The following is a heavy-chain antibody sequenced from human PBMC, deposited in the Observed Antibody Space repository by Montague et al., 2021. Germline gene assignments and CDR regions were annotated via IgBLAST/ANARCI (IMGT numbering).Heavy chain of an antibody. CDR1: GFSFSTYS. J-gene: IGHJ5*02. CDR3: ARPYGSGTFQA. V-gene: IGHV3-48*02. D-gene: IGHD3-10*01. Sequence: SLRLSCAASGFSFSTYSMNWVRQAPGKGLEWVSYTSSSGSTIYYADSVKGRFTISRDNAKDSLYLQMNGLRDEDSAFYYCARPYGSGTFQAWGQGTLVTVSS. CDR2: TSSSGSTI.